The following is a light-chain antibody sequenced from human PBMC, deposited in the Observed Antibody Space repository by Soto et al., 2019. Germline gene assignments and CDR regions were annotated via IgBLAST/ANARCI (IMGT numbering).Light chain of an antibody. J-gene: IGLJ1*01. CDR1: TSDLGHYNY. V-gene: IGLV2-14*01. Sequence: QSALTQPASVSGSPGQSITISCTGTTSDLGHYNYVSWYQKHPGTAPRLMIYEVTNRPSGVSNRFSGSKSGNTASLTISGLQAEDEAEYYCSSYTNINTRACVFGTGTKLTVL. CDR3: SSYTNINTRACV. CDR2: EVT.